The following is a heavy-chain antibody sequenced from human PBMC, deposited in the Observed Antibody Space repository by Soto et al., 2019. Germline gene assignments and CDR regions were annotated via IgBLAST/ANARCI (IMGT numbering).Heavy chain of an antibody. Sequence: VNVSCKASGYTFTGYYMHWVRQAPGQGLEWMGWINPNSGGTNYAQKFQGRVTMTRDASISTAYMELSRLRSDDTAVYYCARSLRDYSVFDYWGQGTLVTVSS. J-gene: IGHJ4*02. V-gene: IGHV1-2*02. CDR3: ARSLRDYSVFDY. CDR1: GYTFTGYY. CDR2: INPNSGGT. D-gene: IGHD4-4*01.